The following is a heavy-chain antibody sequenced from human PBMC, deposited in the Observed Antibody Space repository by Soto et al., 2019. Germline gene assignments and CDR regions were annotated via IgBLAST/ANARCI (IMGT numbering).Heavy chain of an antibody. CDR3: ASGRLAARPWDNWFDP. V-gene: IGHV1-8*01. Sequence: QVQLVQSGAEVKKPGASVKVSCKASGYIFTSYDINWVRQATGQGLEWMGWLNPNSVNTGYAQKFQGTVTMTRKTSISTAYLELSSLRSEDTAVYYCASGRLAARPWDNWFDPWGQGTLVTVSS. J-gene: IGHJ5*02. D-gene: IGHD6-6*01. CDR2: LNPNSVNT. CDR1: GYIFTSYD.